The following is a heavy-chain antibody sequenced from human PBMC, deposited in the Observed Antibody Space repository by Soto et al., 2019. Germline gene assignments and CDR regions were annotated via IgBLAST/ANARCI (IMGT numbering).Heavy chain of an antibody. D-gene: IGHD3-3*01. CDR2: IVVGSGST. CDR3: AAKWDYDFWSGYFHPNSYYYYGMDV. CDR1: GFTFTSSA. V-gene: IGHV1-58*01. Sequence: ASVKVSCKASGFTFTSSAVQWVRQARGQRLEWIGWIVVGSGSTNYAQKFQERVTITRDMSTSTAYMELSSLRSEDTAVYYCAAKWDYDFWSGYFHPNSYYYYGMDVWGQGTTVTVSS. J-gene: IGHJ6*02.